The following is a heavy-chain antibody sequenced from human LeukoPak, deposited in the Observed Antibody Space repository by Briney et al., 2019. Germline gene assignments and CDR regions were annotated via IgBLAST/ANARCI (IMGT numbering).Heavy chain of an antibody. CDR1: GYAIGSSHY. V-gene: IGHV4-38-2*01. CDR2: VNFHGTS. Sequence: PSETLSLTCDVSGYAIGSSHYWGWIRQPPGRGLQWIGHVNFHGTSAYNASLRGRVTIPIEASKNRFSLRLTSVTGADAAIYYCARVVSQAAPDWYMDVWGGGTVVIVS. CDR3: ARVVSQAAPDWYMDV. J-gene: IGHJ2*01. D-gene: IGHD2-21*01.